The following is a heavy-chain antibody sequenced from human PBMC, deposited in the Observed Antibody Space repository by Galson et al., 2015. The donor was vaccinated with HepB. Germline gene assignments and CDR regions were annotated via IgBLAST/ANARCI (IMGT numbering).Heavy chain of an antibody. CDR3: ARRVDFWNYGMDV. D-gene: IGHD3-3*01. Sequence: QSGAEVKKPGESLKISCKGSGHRFSNYWIAWVRQMPGKGLEWMGIIYPGDSDTRYSPSFQGQVTISADKSTAYLHWSSLKASDTAIYYCARRVDFWNYGMDVWGQGTTVTVS. V-gene: IGHV5-51*01. CDR1: GHRFSNYW. J-gene: IGHJ6*02. CDR2: IYPGDSDT.